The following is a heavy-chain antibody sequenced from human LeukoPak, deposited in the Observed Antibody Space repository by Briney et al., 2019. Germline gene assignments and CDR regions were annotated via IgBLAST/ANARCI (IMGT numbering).Heavy chain of an antibody. CDR3: ARGQVEWLRFGIYGP. CDR2: INHSGSI. Sequence: PSETLSLTCAVYGGSFSGYYWSWIRQPPGKGLEWIGEINHSGSINYNPSLKSRVTISVDTSKNQFSLKLSSVTVADTAVYYCARGQVEWLRFGIYGPWGQGTLVTVSS. J-gene: IGHJ5*02. V-gene: IGHV4-34*01. D-gene: IGHD5-12*01. CDR1: GGSFSGYY.